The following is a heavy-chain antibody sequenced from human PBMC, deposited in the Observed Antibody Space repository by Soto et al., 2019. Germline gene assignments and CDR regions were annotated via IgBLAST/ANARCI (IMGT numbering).Heavy chain of an antibody. CDR2: ISGNKVST. Sequence: GGSLRLSCVASGFSFSEYGMSWVRQTPQKTLEWVASISGNKVSTFYPDSVKGRFTISRDNSKNTLYLQMNSLRAEDTAVYYCARILKANYDILTGPYFDYWGQGTLVTSPQ. CDR1: GFSFSEYG. CDR3: ARILKANYDILTGPYFDY. D-gene: IGHD3-9*01. V-gene: IGHV3-23*01. J-gene: IGHJ4*02.